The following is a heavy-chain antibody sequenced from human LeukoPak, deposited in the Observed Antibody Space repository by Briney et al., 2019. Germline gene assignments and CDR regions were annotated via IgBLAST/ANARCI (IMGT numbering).Heavy chain of an antibody. CDR2: ISGSGSYI. CDR3: ARGLSDYNFWSGYYTVHDAFDI. CDR1: GFTFSSYS. D-gene: IGHD3-3*01. Sequence: PGGSLRLSCAASGFTFSSYSMSWVRQAPGKGLEWVSSISGSGSYIYYADSLKGRFTISRDTAKNSLYLQINRLRAEDTAVYYCARGLSDYNFWSGYYTVHDAFDIWGERAMVTVSS. J-gene: IGHJ3*02. V-gene: IGHV3-21*01.